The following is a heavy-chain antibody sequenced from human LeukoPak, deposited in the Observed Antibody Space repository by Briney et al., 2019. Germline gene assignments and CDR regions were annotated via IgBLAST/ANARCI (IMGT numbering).Heavy chain of an antibody. CDR2: MNPNSGNT. CDR3: ARSALEWFGESHDY. CDR1: GYTFTSYD. J-gene: IGHJ4*02. Sequence: GASVKVSCKASGYTFTSYDIDWVRQATGQGLEWMGWMNPNSGNTGYAQKFQGRVTMTRNTSISTAYMELSSLRSEDTAVYYCARSALEWFGESHDYWGQGTLVTVSS. V-gene: IGHV1-8*01. D-gene: IGHD3-10*01.